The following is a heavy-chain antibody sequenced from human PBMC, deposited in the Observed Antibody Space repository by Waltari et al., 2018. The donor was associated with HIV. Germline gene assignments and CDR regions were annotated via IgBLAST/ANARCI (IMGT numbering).Heavy chain of an antibody. J-gene: IGHJ5*02. CDR3: ASLHITSSTTLFDA. CDR1: GGSFIGNF. Sequence: QVQLQQWGAGVLTPSGTLSLTCAVYGGSFIGNFWSWIRQSPGKGLEWIGEINPSGNTKNNPSLKSRLTVSVDTSKNQFSLKLAVTVADTGVYFCASLHITSSTTLFDAWGQGSLVTVYS. CDR2: INPSGNT. D-gene: IGHD1-20*01. V-gene: IGHV4-34*01.